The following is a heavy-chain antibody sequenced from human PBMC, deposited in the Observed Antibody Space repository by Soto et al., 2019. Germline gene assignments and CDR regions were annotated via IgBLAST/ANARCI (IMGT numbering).Heavy chain of an antibody. V-gene: IGHV3-21*01. Sequence: GSLRLSCAASGFTFSSYSMNWVRQAPGKGLEWVSSISSSSSYIYYADSVKGRFTISRDNAKNSLYLQMNSLRAEDTAVYYCARDLGDSSRWYSSYWGQGTLVTVSS. D-gene: IGHD6-13*01. CDR1: GFTFSSYS. CDR3: ARDLGDSSRWYSSY. J-gene: IGHJ4*02. CDR2: ISSSSSYI.